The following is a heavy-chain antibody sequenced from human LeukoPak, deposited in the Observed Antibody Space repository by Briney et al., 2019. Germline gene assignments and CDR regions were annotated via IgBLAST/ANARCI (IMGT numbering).Heavy chain of an antibody. CDR3: ARGLGYCNIPDCPARVHCFDH. Sequence: ASVKVSCKASGYTFTGYYMHWVRQAPGQGLEWMGWINPNSGGTNYAQKFQGAVTMTRDTSVSTAYVELSSLRSDDTAVYYCARGLGYCNIPDCPARVHCFDHWGQGTLVTVSS. D-gene: IGHD2-15*01. J-gene: IGHJ4*02. V-gene: IGHV1-2*02. CDR2: INPNSGGT. CDR1: GYTFTGYY.